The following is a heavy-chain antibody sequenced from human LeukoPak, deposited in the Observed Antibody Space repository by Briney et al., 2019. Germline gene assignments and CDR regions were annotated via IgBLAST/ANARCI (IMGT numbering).Heavy chain of an antibody. V-gene: IGHV3-11*01. CDR1: GFTFSDYY. D-gene: IGHD5-18*01. J-gene: IGHJ4*02. CDR3: ARDPREYSCGSSSFTEY. Sequence: GGSLRLSCAASGFTFSDYYMSWIRQAPGKGLEWVSYISSSGSTIYYADSVKGRFTISRDNAKNSLYLQMNSLRAGDTAVYYCARDPREYSCGSSSFTEYWGQGTLVTVSS. CDR2: ISSSGSTI.